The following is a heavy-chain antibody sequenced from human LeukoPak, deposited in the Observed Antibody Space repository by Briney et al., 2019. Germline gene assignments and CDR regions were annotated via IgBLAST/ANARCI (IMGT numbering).Heavy chain of an antibody. J-gene: IGHJ4*02. V-gene: IGHV1-8*01. CDR2: MNPNSGNT. D-gene: IGHD5-12*01. CDR3: ARGNSGYDLYYFDY. Sequence: WXRQXXGQGLEWMGWMNPNSGNTGYAQKFQGRVTMTRNTSISTAYMELSSLRSEDTAVYYCARGNSGYDLYYFDYWGQGTLVTVSS.